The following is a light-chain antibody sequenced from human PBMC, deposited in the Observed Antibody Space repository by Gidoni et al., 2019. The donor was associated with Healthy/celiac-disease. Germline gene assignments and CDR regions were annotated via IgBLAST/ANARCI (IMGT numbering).Light chain of an antibody. CDR1: QSVSSSY. V-gene: IGKV3-20*01. CDR2: GAS. J-gene: IGKJ2*01. CDR3: QQYGSSPLT. Sequence: EIALTQSPGTLSLSPGERATLSCRASQSVSSSYLAWYQQKPGQAPRLLIYGASSRATGIPDRFSGSGSGTDFTLTISRLDPEDFAVYYCQQYGSSPLTFGQGTKLEIK.